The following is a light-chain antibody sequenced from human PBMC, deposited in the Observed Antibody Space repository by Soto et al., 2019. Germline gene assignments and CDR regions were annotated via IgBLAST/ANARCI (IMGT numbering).Light chain of an antibody. CDR3: QQRSNWPPYT. CDR1: QSVHTY. CDR2: DAS. J-gene: IGKJ2*01. Sequence: ETVLTQSPATLSLSPGERATLSCRASQSVHTYLAWYQQKAGQAPTLLIYDASNRATGIPARFGGSGSGTDFTLTISSLEPEDCAVYYCQQRSNWPPYTFGQGTKLEIK. V-gene: IGKV3-11*01.